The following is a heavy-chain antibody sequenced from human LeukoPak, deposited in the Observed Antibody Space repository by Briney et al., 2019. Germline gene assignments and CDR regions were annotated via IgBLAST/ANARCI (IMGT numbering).Heavy chain of an antibody. V-gene: IGHV4-4*07. CDR2: IYAAET. D-gene: IGHD5-24*01. CDR1: GASISDYY. CDR3: ARHQGWLQWEY. Sequence: SETLSLTCNVSGASISDYYWSWIRQSAGKGLEWIGRIYAAETDFNPSLKSRLTMSIDTSKNQFSLQLRSVTAADTAVYYCARHQGWLQWEYWGQGTLVTVSS. J-gene: IGHJ4*02.